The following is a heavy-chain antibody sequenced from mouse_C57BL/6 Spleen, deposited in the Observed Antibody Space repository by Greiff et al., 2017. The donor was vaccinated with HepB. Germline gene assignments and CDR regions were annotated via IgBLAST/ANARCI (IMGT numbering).Heavy chain of an antibody. CDR3: ARGNYDGREESFAY. J-gene: IGHJ3*01. V-gene: IGHV1-52*01. D-gene: IGHD1-1*01. CDR1: GYTFTSYW. CDR2: IDPSDSET. Sequence: QVQLQQPGAELVRPGSSVKLSCKASGYTFTSYWMHWVKQRPIQGLEWIGNIDPSDSETHYNQKFKDKATLTVDKSSSTAYMQLSSLTSEDSAVYYCARGNYDGREESFAYWGQGTLVTVSA.